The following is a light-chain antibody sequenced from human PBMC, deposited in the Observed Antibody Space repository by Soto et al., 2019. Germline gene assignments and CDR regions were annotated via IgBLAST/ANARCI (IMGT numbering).Light chain of an antibody. J-gene: IGLJ7*01. CDR3: QSYTSSYVI. V-gene: IGLV6-57*04. Sequence: NFMLTQPHSVSESPGKTVTISCTRSSGSIASNYVQWHRQRPGSAPTTVIYEDDQRPSGVPDRFSGSIDSSSNSASLTISGLKTEDEADYYCQSYTSSYVIFGGGTQLTVL. CDR2: EDD. CDR1: SGSIASNY.